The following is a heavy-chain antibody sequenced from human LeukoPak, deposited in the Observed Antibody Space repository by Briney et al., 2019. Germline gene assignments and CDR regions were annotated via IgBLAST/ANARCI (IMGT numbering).Heavy chain of an antibody. Sequence: SVKVSCKASGGTFSSYAISWVRQAPGQGLEWMGGIIPIFGTANYAQKFQGRVTITADESTSTAYMELSSRRSEDTAVYYCARDEAAAGAYFDYWGQGTLVTVSS. V-gene: IGHV1-69*13. D-gene: IGHD6-13*01. J-gene: IGHJ4*02. CDR2: IIPIFGTA. CDR3: ARDEAAAGAYFDY. CDR1: GGTFSSYA.